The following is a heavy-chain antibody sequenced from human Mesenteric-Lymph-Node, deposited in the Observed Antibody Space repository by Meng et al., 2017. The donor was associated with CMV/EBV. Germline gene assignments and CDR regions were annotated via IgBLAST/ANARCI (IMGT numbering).Heavy chain of an antibody. D-gene: IGHD3-10*01. Sequence: SETLSLTCTVSGGSISSSSYYWGWIRQPPGKGLEWIVSIYYSGSTYYNPSLKSRVTISVDTSKNQFSLKLSSVTAADTAVYYCMREGFGELLVAYWGQGTLVTVSS. CDR1: GGSISSSSYY. CDR2: IYYSGST. CDR3: MREGFGELLVAY. V-gene: IGHV4-39*07. J-gene: IGHJ4*02.